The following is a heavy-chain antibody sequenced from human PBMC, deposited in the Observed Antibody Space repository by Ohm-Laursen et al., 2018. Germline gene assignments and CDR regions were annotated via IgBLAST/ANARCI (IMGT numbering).Heavy chain of an antibody. CDR3: ARHVLSRQDYDSSGHSSIDY. J-gene: IGHJ4*02. V-gene: IGHV4-59*08. Sequence: GTLSLTCTASGGSIGTYYWSWIRQPPGKGLEWIGDIYYSGSTTYNPSLKSRVTISVDTSKNQFSLNLASVTAADTAVYFCARHVLSRQDYDSSGHSSIDYWGQGMLVTVSS. CDR2: IYYSGST. D-gene: IGHD3-22*01. CDR1: GGSIGTYY.